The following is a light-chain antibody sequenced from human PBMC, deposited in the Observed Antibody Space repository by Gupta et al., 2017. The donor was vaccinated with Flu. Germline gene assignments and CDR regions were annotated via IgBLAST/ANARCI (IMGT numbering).Light chain of an antibody. CDR3: SAWDSSLRAWV. CDR2: RNN. J-gene: IGLJ3*02. V-gene: IGLV10-54*04. Sequence: QAGLTQPPSVSKDLRQTASLTCTGSGSNVGDQGAAWLQQHQGHPPKLLSYRNNDRPSGISERFSASRSGNTASLTITGLQPEDEADYYCSAWDSSLRAWVFGGGTKLTVL. CDR1: GSNVGDQG.